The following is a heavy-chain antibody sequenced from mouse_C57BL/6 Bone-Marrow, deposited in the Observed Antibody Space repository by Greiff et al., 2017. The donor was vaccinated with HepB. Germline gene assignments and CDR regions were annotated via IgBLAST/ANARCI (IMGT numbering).Heavy chain of an antibody. CDR2: IHPNSGST. CDR1: GYTFTSYW. CDR3: ARDGVTTRAMDY. J-gene: IGHJ4*01. Sequence: QVQLQQPGAELVKPGASVKLSCKASGYTFTSYWMHWVKQRPGQGLEWIGMIHPNSGSTNYNEKFKSKATLTVDKSSSTAYMQLSSLTSEDSAVYYCARDGVTTRAMDYWGLGTSVTVSS. D-gene: IGHD2-3*01. V-gene: IGHV1-64*01.